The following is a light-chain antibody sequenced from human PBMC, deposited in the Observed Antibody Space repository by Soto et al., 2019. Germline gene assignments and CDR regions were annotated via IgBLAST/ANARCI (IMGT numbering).Light chain of an antibody. CDR3: QQDNNSPIT. V-gene: IGKV3-15*01. CDR1: QSVSSY. Sequence: ELVLKQSPANLCLPPGKRANPSGRASQSVSSYLAWYQQKPGQAPRLLIYGASTRATGLPARFSGSGSGTEFTLTISSLQSEDFAVYYCQQDNNSPITFGQGTRLEIK. CDR2: GAS. J-gene: IGKJ5*01.